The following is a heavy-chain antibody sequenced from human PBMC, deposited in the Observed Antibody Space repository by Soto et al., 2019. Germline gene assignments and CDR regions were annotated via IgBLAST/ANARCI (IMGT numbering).Heavy chain of an antibody. Sequence: GSLEIFFKGFWYSFSRFWVRWVGQMPGKGLEWMGIIYPGDSDTRYSPSYQGQVTISADKSISTAYLQWSSLKASDTAMYYCARQDCSGGSCYSGWFDPWGQGTLVTVSS. D-gene: IGHD2-15*01. CDR1: WYSFSRFW. CDR3: ARQDCSGGSCYSGWFDP. J-gene: IGHJ5*02. V-gene: IGHV5-51*01. CDR2: IYPGDSDT.